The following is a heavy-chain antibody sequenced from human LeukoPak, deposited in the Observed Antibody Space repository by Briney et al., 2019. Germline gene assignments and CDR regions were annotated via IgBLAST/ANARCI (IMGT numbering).Heavy chain of an antibody. D-gene: IGHD3-10*01. CDR3: ARDEWSSPGSMDV. J-gene: IGHJ6*02. CDR1: GFTFTSYA. CDR2: ISSNGGST. Sequence: AGSLRLSSPASGFTFTSYAMHWVRQAPGKGLEYVSAISSNGGSTYYANSVKGRFTISRDNSKNALYLQMSSLRAEDMALYYCARDEWSSPGSMDVWGQGTTVTVSS. V-gene: IGHV3-64*01.